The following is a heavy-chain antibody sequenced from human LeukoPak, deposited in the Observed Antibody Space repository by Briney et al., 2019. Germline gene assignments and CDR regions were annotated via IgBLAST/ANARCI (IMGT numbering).Heavy chain of an antibody. CDR1: AGSFSGYY. CDR3: ARGTSLAFWGRVYFDY. V-gene: IGHV4-34*01. D-gene: IGHD3-16*01. Sequence: SETLSLTCAVYAGSFSGYYWSWIRQPPGKGLEWIGEINHSGSTNYNPSLKSRVTISVDTSKNQFSLKLSSVTAADTAVYYCARGTSLAFWGRVYFDYWGQGTLVTVSS. CDR2: INHSGST. J-gene: IGHJ4*02.